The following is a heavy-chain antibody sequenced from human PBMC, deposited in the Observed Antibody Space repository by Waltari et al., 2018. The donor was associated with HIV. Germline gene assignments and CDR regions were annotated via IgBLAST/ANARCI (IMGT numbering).Heavy chain of an antibody. V-gene: IGHV3-7*01. CDR3: AADLYGVYFDY. CDR2: IKGDGSEK. D-gene: IGHD3-16*01. J-gene: IGHJ4*02. Sequence: EVQLVESGGGLVQPGGSRRLSGAAPGFTFSGFWMTWVRQTPGKGLDWVANIKGDGSEKYYVDSVKGRFTISRDNAKNLLYLEMNSLRVEDTAVYYCAADLYGVYFDYWGQGTLVTVSS. CDR1: GFTFSGFW.